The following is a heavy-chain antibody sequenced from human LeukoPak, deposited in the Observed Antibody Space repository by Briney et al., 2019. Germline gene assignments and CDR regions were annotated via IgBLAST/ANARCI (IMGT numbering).Heavy chain of an antibody. D-gene: IGHD6-13*01. CDR1: GFTFSSYG. CDR3: AREKYSSRHFDY. CDR2: ISYDGSNK. Sequence: GGSLRLSCAASGFTFSSYGMHWVRQAPGKGLEWVAVISYDGSNKYYADSVKGRFTISRDNSKNTLYLQMNSLRAEDTAVYYCAREKYSSRHFDYWGQGTLVTVSS. J-gene: IGHJ4*02. V-gene: IGHV3-30*03.